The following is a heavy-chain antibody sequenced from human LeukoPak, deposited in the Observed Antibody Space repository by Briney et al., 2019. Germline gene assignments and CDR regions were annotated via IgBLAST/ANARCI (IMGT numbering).Heavy chain of an antibody. CDR2: IYYSGST. CDR3: AQTTVTAYDAFDI. Sequence: SETLSLTCTVSGGSISSYYWSWIRQPPGKGLEGIGYIYYSGSTNYNPSLKSRVTISVDTSKNQFSLKLSSVTAADTAVYYCAQTTVTAYDAFDIWGQGTMVTVSS. CDR1: GGSISSYY. J-gene: IGHJ3*02. V-gene: IGHV4-59*01. D-gene: IGHD4-17*01.